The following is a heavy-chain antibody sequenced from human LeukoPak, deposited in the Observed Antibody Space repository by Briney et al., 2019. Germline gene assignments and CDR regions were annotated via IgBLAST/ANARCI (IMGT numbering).Heavy chain of an antibody. V-gene: IGHV4-59*08. CDR3: ARPYYDSSGYYYPYYFDY. CDR2: IYYSGST. CDR1: GGSISSYY. J-gene: IGHJ4*02. Sequence: PSETLSLTCTVSGGSISSYYWSWIRQPPGKGLEWIGYIYYSGSTNYNPSLKSRVTISVDTSKNQFSLKLSSVTAADTAVYYCARPYYDSSGYYYPYYFDYWGQGTLVTVSS. D-gene: IGHD3-22*01.